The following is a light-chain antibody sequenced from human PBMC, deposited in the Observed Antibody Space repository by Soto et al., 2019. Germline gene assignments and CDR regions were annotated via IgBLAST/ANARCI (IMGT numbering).Light chain of an antibody. Sequence: EMLMTQSPATLSASVGDRVTITCRASQSISTWLAWYQQKPGKAPKLLISDASTLEGGVPSRFSGSGSGTEFTLTISSLQPDDFATYYCQQYNTYRTFGQGTRVDIK. V-gene: IGKV1-5*01. CDR3: QQYNTYRT. J-gene: IGKJ1*01. CDR2: DAS. CDR1: QSISTW.